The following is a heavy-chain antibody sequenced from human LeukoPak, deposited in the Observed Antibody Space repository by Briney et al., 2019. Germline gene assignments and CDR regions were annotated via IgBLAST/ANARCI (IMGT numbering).Heavy chain of an antibody. V-gene: IGHV3-48*02. J-gene: IGHJ6*02. CDR2: ISISSSTI. Sequence: GGSLRLSCAASGFTFTSYSMNWVRQTPGKGLEWVSYISISSSTIYYGDSVKGRFTISRDNAKNSVYLQMNSLRDEDTAVYYCARELGYCSGTTCSVHYYGMDVWGQGTTVTVSS. D-gene: IGHD2-2*01. CDR1: GFTFTSYS. CDR3: ARELGYCSGTTCSVHYYGMDV.